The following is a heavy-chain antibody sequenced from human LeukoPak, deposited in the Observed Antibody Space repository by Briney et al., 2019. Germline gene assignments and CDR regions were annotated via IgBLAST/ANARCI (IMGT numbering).Heavy chain of an antibody. J-gene: IGHJ4*02. V-gene: IGHV3-23*01. CDR2: ISAGGGST. Sequence: GGSLRLSCAASGFTFSSYAMSWVRQAPGKGLEWVAGISAGGGSTYYADSVKGRFTISRDNSKNMLYLQLNSLRAEDTAVYYCAKGDPPTHYDILTGQDYWGQGTLVTVSS. CDR1: GFTFSSYA. D-gene: IGHD3-9*01. CDR3: AKGDPPTHYDILTGQDY.